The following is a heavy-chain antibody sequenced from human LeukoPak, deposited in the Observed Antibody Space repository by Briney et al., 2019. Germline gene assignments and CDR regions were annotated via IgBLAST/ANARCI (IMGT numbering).Heavy chain of an antibody. V-gene: IGHV3-30*02. Sequence: PGGSLRLSCKVSGFTFSRHGMHWVRQAPGKGLEWVAFIRYDGNNKYSADSVKGRFTISRDNSKNTLYLQMNSLRAEDTAVYYCAKDSATMIVMIRRAPRGQLDYWGQGTLVTVSS. CDR2: IRYDGNNK. D-gene: IGHD3-22*01. CDR1: GFTFSRHG. CDR3: AKDSATMIVMIRRAPRGQLDY. J-gene: IGHJ4*02.